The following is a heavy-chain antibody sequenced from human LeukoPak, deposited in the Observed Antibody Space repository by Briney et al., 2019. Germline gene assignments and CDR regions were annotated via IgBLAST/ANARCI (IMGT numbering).Heavy chain of an antibody. J-gene: IGHJ5*02. V-gene: IGHV3-23*01. Sequence: PGGSLRLSRVSTGFTFSSYAMRGVRPPPGRGPEWVSAISGSGGSTYYADSVKGRFPIPSDNSQTTLYLQRNRLRSEGTAVYYCAKDLRGCCVPWGRGTLVTVSS. CDR1: GFTFSSYA. CDR3: AKDLRGCCVP. CDR2: ISGSGGST. D-gene: IGHD6-19*01.